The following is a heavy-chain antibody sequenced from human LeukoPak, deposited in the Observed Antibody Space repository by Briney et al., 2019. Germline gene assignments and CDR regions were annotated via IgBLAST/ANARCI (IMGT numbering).Heavy chain of an antibody. J-gene: IGHJ4*02. D-gene: IGHD2-15*01. Sequence: PGGSLRLSCAASGRTFSTYWMFWVRQAPGKGLVWVSRINGDGSSTTYADSVKGRFTISRDNAENTLYLQMNSLRAEDTAVYYCATGGYCTGGSCYKGFDHWGQGTLVTVSS. V-gene: IGHV3-74*01. CDR2: INGDGSST. CDR3: ATGGYCTGGSCYKGFDH. CDR1: GRTFSTYW.